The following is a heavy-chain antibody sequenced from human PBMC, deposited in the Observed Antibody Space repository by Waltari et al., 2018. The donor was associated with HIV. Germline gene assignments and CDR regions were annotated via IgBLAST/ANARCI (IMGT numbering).Heavy chain of an antibody. CDR1: GGSISSSSYY. V-gene: IGHV4-39*01. Sequence: QLQLQESGPGLVKPSETLSLTCTVSGGSISSSSYYWGWIRQPPGKGLEWIGSIYYSENTHYNPALKSRVTISVDTSKNQFSLKLSSVTAADTAVYYCASLHSAYYYDSSGYLYFDYWGQGTLVTVSS. J-gene: IGHJ4*02. D-gene: IGHD3-22*01. CDR2: IYYSENT. CDR3: ASLHSAYYYDSSGYLYFDY.